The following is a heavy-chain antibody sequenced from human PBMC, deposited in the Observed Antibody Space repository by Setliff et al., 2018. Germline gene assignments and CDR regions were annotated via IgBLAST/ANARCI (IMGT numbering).Heavy chain of an antibody. J-gene: IGHJ6*03. V-gene: IGHV1-18*01. CDR3: ARGYCSGGSCYSGYYYYMDV. Sequence: ASVKVSCKASGYTFTSYGISWVRQAPGQGLEWMGWISAYNGNTNYAQKLQGRVTMTTDKSTSTAYMELSSLRSEDTAVYYCARGYCSGGSCYSGYYYYMDVWGKGTTVTVSS. D-gene: IGHD2-15*01. CDR2: ISAYNGNT. CDR1: GYTFTSYG.